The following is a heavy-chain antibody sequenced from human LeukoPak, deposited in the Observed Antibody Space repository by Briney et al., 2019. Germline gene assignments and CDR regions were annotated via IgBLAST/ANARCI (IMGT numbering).Heavy chain of an antibody. Sequence: GRSLRLSCAASGFTFSSYSMNWVRQAPGKGLEWVSSISSSSSYIYYADSVKGRFTISRDNAKNPLYLQMNSLRAEDTAVYYCAIYEITEGYYFDYWGQGTLVTVSS. CDR2: ISSSSSYI. D-gene: IGHD3-10*01. V-gene: IGHV3-21*01. CDR1: GFTFSSYS. CDR3: AIYEITEGYYFDY. J-gene: IGHJ4*02.